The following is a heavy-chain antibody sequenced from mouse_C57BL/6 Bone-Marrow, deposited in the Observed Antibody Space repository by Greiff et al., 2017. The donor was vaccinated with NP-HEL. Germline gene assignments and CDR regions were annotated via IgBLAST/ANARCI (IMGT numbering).Heavy chain of an antibody. CDR2: ISGGGGNT. CDR1: GFTFSSYT. V-gene: IGHV5-9*01. CDR3: ARNYYGSSYRYWYFDV. Sequence: EVQGVESGGGLVKPGGSLKLSCAASGFTFSSYTMSWVRQTPEKRLGWVATISGGGGNTYYPDSVKGRFTISRDNAKNTLYLQMSSLRSEDTALYYCARNYYGSSYRYWYFDVWGTGTTVTVSS. J-gene: IGHJ1*03. D-gene: IGHD1-1*01.